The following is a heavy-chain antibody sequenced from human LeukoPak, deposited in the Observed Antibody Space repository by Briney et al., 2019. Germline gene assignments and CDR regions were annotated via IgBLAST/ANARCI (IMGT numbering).Heavy chain of an antibody. CDR3: ATVQREQWLFDI. D-gene: IGHD6-19*01. Sequence: ASVKVSCKVSGYTLTELSMHWVRQAPGKGLEWMGGFDPEDGETIYAQKLQGRVTMTEDTSTDTAYMELSSLRSEDTAVYYCATVQREQWLFDIWGQGTMVTVSS. CDR2: FDPEDGET. V-gene: IGHV1-24*01. J-gene: IGHJ3*02. CDR1: GYTLTELS.